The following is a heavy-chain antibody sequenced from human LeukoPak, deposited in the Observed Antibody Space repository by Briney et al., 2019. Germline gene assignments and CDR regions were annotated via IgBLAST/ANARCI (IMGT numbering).Heavy chain of an antibody. CDR1: GYSFTSYW. D-gene: IGHD3-22*01. Sequence: GESLKISCKGSGYSFTSYWIGWVRPMPGKGMEWMGIIYPGDSDTRYSPSFQGQVTISADKSISTAYLQGSSLKASDTAMYYCARRDDSSGYPVNYWGQGTLVTVSS. CDR2: IYPGDSDT. CDR3: ARRDDSSGYPVNY. V-gene: IGHV5-51*01. J-gene: IGHJ4*02.